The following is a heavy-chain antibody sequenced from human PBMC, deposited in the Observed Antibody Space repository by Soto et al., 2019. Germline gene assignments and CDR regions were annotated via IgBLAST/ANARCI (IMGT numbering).Heavy chain of an antibody. CDR1: GCSFTSYW. Sequence: XESLKISCKGSGCSFTSYWISWVRQMPGKGLEWMGRIDPSDSYTNYSPSFQGHVTISADKSISTAYLQWSSLKASDTAMYYCARHTAMVVYYYGMDVWGQGTTVTVSS. D-gene: IGHD5-18*01. CDR3: ARHTAMVVYYYGMDV. CDR2: IDPSDSYT. V-gene: IGHV5-10-1*01. J-gene: IGHJ6*02.